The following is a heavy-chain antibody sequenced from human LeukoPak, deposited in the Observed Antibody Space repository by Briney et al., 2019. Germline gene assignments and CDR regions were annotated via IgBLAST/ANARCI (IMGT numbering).Heavy chain of an antibody. CDR3: ARDLGYYYDSSGYYENWFDP. CDR2: INPNSGGT. J-gene: IGHJ5*02. D-gene: IGHD3-22*01. CDR1: GYMVTGYY. V-gene: IGHV1-2*06. Sequence: GASVKVSCKALGYMVTGYYMHWVRQAPGQGLEWMGRINPNSGGTNYAQKFQGRVTMTRDTSVSTAYMELSRLRSDDTAVYYCARDLGYYYDSSGYYENWFDPWGQGTLVTVSS.